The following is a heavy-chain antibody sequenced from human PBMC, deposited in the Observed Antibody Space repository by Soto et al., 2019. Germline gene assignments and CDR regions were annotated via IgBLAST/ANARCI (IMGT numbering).Heavy chain of an antibody. Sequence: SETLSLTCTVSGVSISSSNYHWGWIRQPPGKGLEWIGSIYYTGSTHYNPSLKSRVTVSADTSKNQFSLRLSSVIAADTAVYYCARHEFRSQSSGTYLDYWGQGTLVTVSS. D-gene: IGHD3-10*01. J-gene: IGHJ4*02. CDR2: IYYTGST. CDR1: GVSISSSNYH. CDR3: ARHEFRSQSSGTYLDY. V-gene: IGHV4-39*01.